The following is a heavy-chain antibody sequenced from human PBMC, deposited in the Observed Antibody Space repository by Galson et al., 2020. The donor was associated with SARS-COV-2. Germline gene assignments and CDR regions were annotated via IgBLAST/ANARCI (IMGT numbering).Heavy chain of an antibody. CDR1: GFTFDDYA. D-gene: IGHD5-18*01. CDR3: AKDWGYSYGSGWDV. Sequence: GGSLRLSCAAYGFTFDDYAMHWVRQAPGKGLEWVSGISWNSGSIGYEDSVKGRFTISRDNAKNSLYLQMNSLRAEDTALYYCAKDWGYSYGSGWDVWGRGTIVTGSS. J-gene: IGHJ3*01. CDR2: ISWNSGSI. V-gene: IGHV3-9*01.